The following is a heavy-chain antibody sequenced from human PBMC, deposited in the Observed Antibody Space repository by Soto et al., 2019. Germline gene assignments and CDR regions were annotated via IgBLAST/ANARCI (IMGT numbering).Heavy chain of an antibody. CDR2: IYYSGST. D-gene: IGHD2-15*01. CDR1: GGSISSSSYY. V-gene: IGHV4-39*01. J-gene: IGHJ4*02. CDR3: ARHGGGSCYAPFDY. Sequence: QLQLQESGPGLVKPSETLSLTCTVSGGSISSSSYYWGWIRQPPGKGLEWIGSIYYSGSTYFNPSLKSRVTISVETSKNQFSLKLTSVTAADTAVYYCARHGGGSCYAPFDYWGQGTLVTVSS.